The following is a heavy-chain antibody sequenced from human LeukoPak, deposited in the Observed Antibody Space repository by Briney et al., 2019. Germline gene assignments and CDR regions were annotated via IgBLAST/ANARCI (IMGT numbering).Heavy chain of an antibody. Sequence: GASAKVSCKASGYTFTSYGISWVRQAPGQGLEWMGWISAYNGNTNYAQKLQGRVTMTTDTSTSTAYMELRSLRSDDTAVYYCARGRLQDIAAATIAYLLDDYWGQGTLVTVSS. CDR1: GYTFTSYG. V-gene: IGHV1-18*01. CDR2: ISAYNGNT. J-gene: IGHJ4*02. CDR3: ARGRLQDIAAATIAYLLDDY. D-gene: IGHD6-13*01.